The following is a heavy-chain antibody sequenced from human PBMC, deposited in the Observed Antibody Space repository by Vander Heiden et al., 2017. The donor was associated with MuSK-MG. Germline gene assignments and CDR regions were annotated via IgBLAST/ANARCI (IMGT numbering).Heavy chain of an antibody. CDR3: ASDKWYYYDSSGCCYGYYYYYYGMDV. CDR2: IWYDGSNK. V-gene: IGHV3-33*01. Sequence: QVQLVESGGGVVQPGRSLRLSCAASGFTFMSYGLHWVRQAPGKGLEWVEVIWYDGSNKYYADSVKGRFTISRDKSKYTLYLQMNSLRAVDTPGYYCASDKWYYYDSSGCCYGYYYYYYGMDVWGQGTTVTVSS. CDR1: GFTFMSYG. J-gene: IGHJ6*02. D-gene: IGHD3-22*01.